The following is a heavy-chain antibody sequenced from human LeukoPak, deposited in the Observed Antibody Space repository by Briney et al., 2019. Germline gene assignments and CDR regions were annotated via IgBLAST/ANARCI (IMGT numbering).Heavy chain of an antibody. CDR2: IYPGDSDT. CDR3: ASPFIVGAMGDAFDI. J-gene: IGHJ3*02. Sequence: GESLKISCKGSGYSFTSYWIGWVRQMPGKGLEWMGIIYPGDSDTRYSPSFQGQVTISADKSISTAYLQWSSLKASDTAMYYCASPFIVGAMGDAFDIWGQGTMVTVSS. CDR1: GYSFTSYW. V-gene: IGHV5-51*01. D-gene: IGHD1-26*01.